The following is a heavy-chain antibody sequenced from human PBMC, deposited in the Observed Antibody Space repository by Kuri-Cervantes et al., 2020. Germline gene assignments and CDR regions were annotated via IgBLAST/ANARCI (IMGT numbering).Heavy chain of an antibody. D-gene: IGHD6-13*01. CDR3: ARDRSSWYRFDY. Sequence: GESLKISCAASGFTFSSYSMNWVRQAPGKGLEWVSSISSSSSYIYYADSVKGRFTISRDNAKNSLYLQMNSLRAEDTAVYYCARDRSSWYRFDYWGQGTLVTVSS. J-gene: IGHJ4*02. V-gene: IGHV3-21*01. CDR2: ISSSSSYI. CDR1: GFTFSSYS.